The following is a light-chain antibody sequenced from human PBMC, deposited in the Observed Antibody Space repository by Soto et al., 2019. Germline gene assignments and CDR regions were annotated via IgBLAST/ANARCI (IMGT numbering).Light chain of an antibody. J-gene: IGKJ5*01. CDR3: HQYDSSPIT. V-gene: IGKV3-20*01. Sequence: EIVMTQSPATLSVSPGEGATLSCRASQSVTNTYLAWYQQKPGQAPRLLIYGASDRATGIPDRFSGSGSGTDFTLTISRVEPEDFAVYYCHQYDSSPITFGQGTRLEN. CDR2: GAS. CDR1: QSVTNTY.